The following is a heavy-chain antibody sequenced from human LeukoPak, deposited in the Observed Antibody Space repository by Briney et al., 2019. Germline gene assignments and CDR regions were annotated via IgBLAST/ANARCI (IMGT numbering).Heavy chain of an antibody. D-gene: IGHD5-24*01. V-gene: IGHV3-53*01. Sequence: AGGSLRLSCAASGFTVSSNYMNWVRQAPGKGLEWVSVVSSGGSTYYADSVKGRFTTSRDNSKNTLYLQMNSLRAEDTAVYYCARVVPRQYYFDYWGQGTLVTVSS. CDR1: GFTVSSNY. J-gene: IGHJ4*02. CDR3: ARVVPRQYYFDY. CDR2: VSSGGST.